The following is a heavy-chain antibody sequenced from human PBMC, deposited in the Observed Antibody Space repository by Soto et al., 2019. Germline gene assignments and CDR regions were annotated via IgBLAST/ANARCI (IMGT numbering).Heavy chain of an antibody. J-gene: IGHJ6*02. D-gene: IGHD4-17*01. V-gene: IGHV3-48*03. CDR1: GFTFSSYE. Sequence: EVQLVESGGGLVQPGGSLRLSCAASGFTFSSYEMNWVRQAPGKGLEWVSYISSSGSTIYYADSVKGRFTISRDNAKNSLYLQMNSLRAEDTAVYYCARDGPYDYGDYFWSYYYYYGMDVWGQGTTVTVSS. CDR2: ISSSGSTI. CDR3: ARDGPYDYGDYFWSYYYYYGMDV.